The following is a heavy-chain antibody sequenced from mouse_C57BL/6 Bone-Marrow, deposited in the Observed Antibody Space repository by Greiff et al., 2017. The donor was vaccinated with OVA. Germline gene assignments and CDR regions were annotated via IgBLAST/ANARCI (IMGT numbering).Heavy chain of an antibody. Sequence: VQGVESGAELVRPGTSVKVSCKASGYAFTNYLIEWVKQRPGQGLEWIGVINPGSGGTNYNEKFKGKATLTADKSSSTAYMQLSSLTSEDSAVYFCARDGSSYYWYFDVWGTGTTVTVSS. CDR3: ARDGSSYYWYFDV. J-gene: IGHJ1*03. CDR1: GYAFTNYL. V-gene: IGHV1-54*01. CDR2: INPGSGGT. D-gene: IGHD1-1*01.